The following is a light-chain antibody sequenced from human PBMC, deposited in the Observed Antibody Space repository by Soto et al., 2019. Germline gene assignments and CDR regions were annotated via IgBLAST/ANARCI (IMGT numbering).Light chain of an antibody. CDR3: QQYVSSPWA. CDR2: GAS. Sequence: EIVLTQSPGTLSLSPGERATLSCRASQSVSSSYLAWYQQKPGQAPRLLIYGASSRATGIPDRFSGSGSGTDFTLTISRLEPEDFAVYYCQQYVSSPWAFGQGTKVE. V-gene: IGKV3-20*01. CDR1: QSVSSSY. J-gene: IGKJ1*01.